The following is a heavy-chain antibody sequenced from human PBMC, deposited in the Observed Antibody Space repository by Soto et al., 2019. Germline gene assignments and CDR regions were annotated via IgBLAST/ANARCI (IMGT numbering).Heavy chain of an antibody. CDR3: ATTRGLAVGGSFDY. CDR1: GGSITRRSSY. D-gene: IGHD3-10*01. J-gene: IGHJ4*02. V-gene: IGHV4-39*01. CDR2: FYDGNT. Sequence: KPSETLSLTCIVSGGSITRRSSYWAWIRQPPGKGLEWVGTFYDGNTYHNPSLRSRITIAVDTSKNQFSLKLNSVAAADTAFYYCATTRGLAVGGSFDYWGQGMLVTAPQ.